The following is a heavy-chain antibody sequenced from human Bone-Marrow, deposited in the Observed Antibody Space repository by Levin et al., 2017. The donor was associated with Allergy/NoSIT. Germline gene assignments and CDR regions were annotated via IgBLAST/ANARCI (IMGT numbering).Heavy chain of an antibody. CDR2: ISYDGSNK. Sequence: GGSLRLSCAASGFTFSSYAMHWVRQAPGKGLEWVAVISYDGSNKYYADSVKGRFTISRDNSKNTLYLQMNSLRAEDTAVYYCARAYDCSSTSRGPGYYYGMDVWGQGTTVTVSS. CDR1: GFTFSSYA. J-gene: IGHJ6*02. CDR3: ARAYDCSSTSRGPGYYYGMDV. D-gene: IGHD2-2*01. V-gene: IGHV3-30-3*01.